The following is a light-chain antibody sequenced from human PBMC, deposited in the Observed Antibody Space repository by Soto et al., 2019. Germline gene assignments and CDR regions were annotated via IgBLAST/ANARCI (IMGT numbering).Light chain of an antibody. CDR3: QQYNNWPWT. CDR1: QSVSSK. J-gene: IGKJ1*01. V-gene: IGKV3-15*01. Sequence: EIVMTQSPGTLSVSPGERVTLSCRASQSVSSKLVWYQRKPGQAPRLLIYDASTRATGMPGRFSGSGSGTEFSLTISSPQSQDFAIYYCQQYNNWPWTFGQGTKVEIK. CDR2: DAS.